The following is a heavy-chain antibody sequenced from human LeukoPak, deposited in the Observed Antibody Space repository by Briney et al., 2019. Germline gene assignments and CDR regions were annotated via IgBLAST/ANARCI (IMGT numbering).Heavy chain of an antibody. CDR2: IIPILGIA. CDR3: ARGRPSISNSYALDY. J-gene: IGHJ4*02. D-gene: IGHD5-18*01. CDR1: GYTFTSYG. V-gene: IGHV1-69*04. Sequence: SVKVSCKASGYTFTSYGISWVRQAPGQGLEWMGRIIPILGIANYAQKFQGRVTITADKSTSTAYMELSSLRSEDTAVYYCARGRPSISNSYALDYWGQGTLVTVSS.